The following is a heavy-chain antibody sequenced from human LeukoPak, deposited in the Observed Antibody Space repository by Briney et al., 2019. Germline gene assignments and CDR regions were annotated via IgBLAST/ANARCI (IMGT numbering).Heavy chain of an antibody. Sequence: GRSLRLSCAASGFTFSSFGMHWVRQAPGKGLEWVAIISYDGSLKYYADSVKGRFTISRDNSKNTLYLQISSLRVEDTAAYYCAKETYDSSGYYFAYFDYWGQGTLVTVSA. CDR1: GFTFSSFG. V-gene: IGHV3-30*18. J-gene: IGHJ4*02. CDR2: ISYDGSLK. D-gene: IGHD3-22*01. CDR3: AKETYDSSGYYFAYFDY.